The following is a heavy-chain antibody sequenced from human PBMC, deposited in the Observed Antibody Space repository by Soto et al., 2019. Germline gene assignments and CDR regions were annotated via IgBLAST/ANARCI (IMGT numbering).Heavy chain of an antibody. CDR1: GDSISTSSFY. J-gene: IGHJ4*02. D-gene: IGHD6-19*01. V-gene: IGHV4-39*01. CDR3: ATERGRRTGMAVAGTLL. Sequence: QLHLHESGPGLVKPSETVTLTCTGSGDSISTSSFYWAWVRQPPGKGLEWIANINNSGSTNYNPSLKSRFAINVDTAKNQISLQLTAVTAADTATYYCATERGRRTGMAVAGTLLWGQGTLVIVSS. CDR2: INNSGST.